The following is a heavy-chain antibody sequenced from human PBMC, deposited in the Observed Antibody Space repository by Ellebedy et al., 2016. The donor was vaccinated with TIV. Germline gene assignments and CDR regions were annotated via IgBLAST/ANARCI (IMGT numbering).Heavy chain of an antibody. V-gene: IGHV4-59*01. J-gene: IGHJ6*02. D-gene: IGHD3-10*01. CDR2: IYYSGST. CDR3: ARVSPPVSYYGSGEDGMDV. CDR1: GGSISSYY. Sequence: SETLSLTXTVSGGSISSYYWSWIRQPPGKGLEWIGYIYYSGSTNYNPSLKSRVTISVDTSKNQFSLKLNSVTAADTAVYYCARVSPPVSYYGSGEDGMDVWGQGTTVTVSS.